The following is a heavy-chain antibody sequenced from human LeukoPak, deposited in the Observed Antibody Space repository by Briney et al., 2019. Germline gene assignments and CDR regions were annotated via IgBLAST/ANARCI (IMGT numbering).Heavy chain of an antibody. CDR1: GFTFSSYA. D-gene: IGHD5-12*01. J-gene: IGHJ4*02. CDR3: AKDREGLSSGYDLEYFDY. V-gene: IGHV3-23*01. CDR2: ISGGGGTT. Sequence: PWGSLRLSCAASGFTFSSYAMNWVRQAPGKGLEWVSAISGGGGTTYYADSVKGRFTISRDNSKNTLFLQMNSLRAEDTAVYYCAKDREGLSSGYDLEYFDYWGQGALVTVSS.